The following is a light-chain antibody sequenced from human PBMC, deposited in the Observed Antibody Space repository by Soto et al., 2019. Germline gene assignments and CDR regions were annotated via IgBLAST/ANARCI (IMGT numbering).Light chain of an antibody. CDR1: QRITTY. J-gene: IGKJ2*01. CDR3: QQSYSTPYT. CDR2: TSG. V-gene: IGKV1-39*01. Sequence: IHMTPSPSSLSASVGDRITVTCRASQRITTYVNWYQLKPGEAPKLLISTSGTLQRGVPSRFSGSGSGTDFTLTITRLQPADFAPYFCQQSYSTPYTFGQGTKLEIK.